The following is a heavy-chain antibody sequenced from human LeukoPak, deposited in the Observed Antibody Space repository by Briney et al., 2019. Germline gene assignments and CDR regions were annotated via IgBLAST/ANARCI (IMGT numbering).Heavy chain of an antibody. D-gene: IGHD1-26*01. J-gene: IGHJ4*02. V-gene: IGHV4-39*07. CDR1: GGSITSANYY. CDR2: IYYTGGT. Sequence: SETLSLTCTVSGGSITSANYYWACIRQPPGKGLEWIGSIYYTGGTYYNPSLKSRVTISVDTSKNQFSLDLSSVTAADTAVYYCARVSDGRAFDYWGQGTLVTVSS. CDR3: ARVSDGRAFDY.